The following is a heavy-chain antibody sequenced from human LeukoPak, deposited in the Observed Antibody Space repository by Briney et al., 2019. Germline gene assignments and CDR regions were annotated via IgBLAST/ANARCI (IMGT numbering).Heavy chain of an antibody. Sequence: SETLSLTCTVSGGSISSSSYYWGWIRQPPGKGLEWIGSIYYSGSTYYNPSLKSRVTISVGTSKNQFSLTLSSVTAADTAVYYCARHGYYDSSGYYPAGYFDYWGQGTLVTVSS. CDR1: GGSISSSSYY. CDR3: ARHGYYDSSGYYPAGYFDY. CDR2: IYYSGST. D-gene: IGHD3-22*01. V-gene: IGHV4-39*01. J-gene: IGHJ4*02.